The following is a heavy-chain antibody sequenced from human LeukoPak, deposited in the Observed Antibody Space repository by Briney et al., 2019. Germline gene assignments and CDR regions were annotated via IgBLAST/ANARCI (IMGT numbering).Heavy chain of an antibody. CDR3: AEDIEVAVAGTGFDY. J-gene: IGHJ4*02. Sequence: PGRSLRLSCAASGFTFDDYAMHWVRQAPGKGLEWVSGISWNSGSIGYADSVKGRFTISRDNAKNSLYLQMNSLRAEDTALYYCAEDIEVAVAGTGFDYWGQGTLVTVSS. CDR2: ISWNSGSI. V-gene: IGHV3-9*01. D-gene: IGHD6-19*01. CDR1: GFTFDDYA.